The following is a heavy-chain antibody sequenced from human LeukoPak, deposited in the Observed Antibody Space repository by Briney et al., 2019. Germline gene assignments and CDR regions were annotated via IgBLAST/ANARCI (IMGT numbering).Heavy chain of an antibody. CDR3: AKAPPYTKYFDY. CDR2: ISNSGDAT. D-gene: IGHD1-1*01. Sequence: GGSLRLSCAGSGFIFSNYAMSWVRQAPGQGLEWVSTISNSGDATFYADAVKGRFTISRDNSKNTLYLQMYSLRAEDTAIYYCAKAPPYTKYFDYWGQGTPLTVSS. J-gene: IGHJ4*02. V-gene: IGHV3-23*01. CDR1: GFIFSNYA.